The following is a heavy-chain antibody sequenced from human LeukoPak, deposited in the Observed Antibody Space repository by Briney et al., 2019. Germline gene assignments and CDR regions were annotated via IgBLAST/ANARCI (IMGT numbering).Heavy chain of an antibody. D-gene: IGHD4-23*01. J-gene: IGHJ5*02. V-gene: IGHV3-7*01. CDR1: GFTFSSYW. Sequence: GGSLRLSCAASGFTFSSYWMGWVRQAPGKGLEWVANIKQDGNEKDYVDSVKGRFTISRDNARNSLYLQMNSLGAEDTAVYYCARDIRWSDDNWFDPWGQGTLVTVSS. CDR3: ARDIRWSDDNWFDP. CDR2: IKQDGNEK.